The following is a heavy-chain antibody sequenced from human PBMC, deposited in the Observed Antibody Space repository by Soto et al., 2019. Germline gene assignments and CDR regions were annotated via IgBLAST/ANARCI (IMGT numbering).Heavy chain of an antibody. CDR2: IYPGDSDT. D-gene: IGHD6-19*01. V-gene: IGHV5-51*01. Sequence: GESLKISCKGSGYRFTSYWIGWVRQMPGKGLERTGIIYPGDSDTRYSPSFQGQVTISADKSIRTTYLQWSSLKASDTAIYYCARLFDTSGWYDYWGQGTLATVSS. CDR1: GYRFTSYW. J-gene: IGHJ4*02. CDR3: ARLFDTSGWYDY.